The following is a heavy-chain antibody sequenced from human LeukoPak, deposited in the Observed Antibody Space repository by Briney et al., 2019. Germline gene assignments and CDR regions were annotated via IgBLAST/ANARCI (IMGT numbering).Heavy chain of an antibody. D-gene: IGHD3-22*01. J-gene: IGHJ3*02. CDR2: INSEGSSR. CDR3: ARVKYDSSGYPRGAFDM. V-gene: IGHV3-74*01. Sequence: GGSLRLSCVASGFTFSRYWMHWVRQAPGKGLVWVSRINSEGSSRSDADSVKGRFTISRDNARNTLYLEMNSLRVEDTAVYFCARVKYDSSGYPRGAFDMWGQGTMVTVSS. CDR1: GFTFSRYW.